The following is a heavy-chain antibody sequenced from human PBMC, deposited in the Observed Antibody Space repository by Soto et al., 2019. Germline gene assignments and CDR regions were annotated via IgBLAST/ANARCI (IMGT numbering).Heavy chain of an antibody. CDR2: IIPIFGTA. Sequence: SVKVSCKASGGTFSSYAISWVRQAPGQGLEWMGGIIPIFGTANYAQKFQGRVTITADESTSTAYMELSSLRSEDTAVYYCARGGIVGDTSDAFDLWGQGTMVTVSS. CDR1: GGTFSSYA. D-gene: IGHD1-26*01. CDR3: ARGGIVGDTSDAFDL. V-gene: IGHV1-69*13. J-gene: IGHJ3*01.